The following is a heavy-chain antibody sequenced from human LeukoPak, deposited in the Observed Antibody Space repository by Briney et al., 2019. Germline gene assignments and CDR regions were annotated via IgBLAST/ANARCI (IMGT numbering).Heavy chain of an antibody. V-gene: IGHV4-34*01. CDR3: ARVQSFRGLLVVYAPTYYYYYMDV. J-gene: IGHJ6*03. D-gene: IGHD2-8*02. CDR1: GGSFSGYY. CDR2: INHRGST. Sequence: SETLSLTCAVYGGSFSGYYWSWIRQPPGKGLEWIGEINHRGSTNYNPSLKSRVTISVDTSKNQFSLKLSSVTAAGTAVYYCARVQSFRGLLVVYAPTYYYYYMDVWGKGTTVTVSS.